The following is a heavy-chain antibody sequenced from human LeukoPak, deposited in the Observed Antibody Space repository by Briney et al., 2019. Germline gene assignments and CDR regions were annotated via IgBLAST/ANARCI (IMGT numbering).Heavy chain of an antibody. J-gene: IGHJ1*01. CDR2: IYSGGST. D-gene: IGHD2-21*02. Sequence: PGGSLRLSCAASGFSVSSNYMSWVRQAPGMGLEWVSVIYSGGSTYYADSVKGRLTISRDNSKNTLYLQMKSLRAEDTAVYYCARTDETAPAEDFQHWGQGTLVTVSS. CDR3: ARTDETAPAEDFQH. CDR1: GFSVSSNY. V-gene: IGHV3-53*01.